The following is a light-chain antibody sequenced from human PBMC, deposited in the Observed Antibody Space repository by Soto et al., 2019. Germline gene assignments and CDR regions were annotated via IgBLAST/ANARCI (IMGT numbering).Light chain of an antibody. V-gene: IGKV4-1*01. J-gene: IGKJ1*01. Sequence: DIVLTQSPDSLALSLGERATINCKSSQSVLYTSKNKNYLAWYQQKPGQPPRLLIYWASTRESGVPDRLSGSESGTDFTLTISSLQAEDVAVYYCQHYYSFPQTFGQGTKVEIK. CDR3: QHYYSFPQT. CDR2: WAS. CDR1: QSVLYTSKNKNY.